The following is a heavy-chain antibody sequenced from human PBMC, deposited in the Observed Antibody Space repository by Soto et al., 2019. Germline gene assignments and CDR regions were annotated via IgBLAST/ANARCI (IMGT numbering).Heavy chain of an antibody. CDR2: INWNGGSE. Sequence: EVQLLQSGGGVVQPGRSLRLSCVGSGFSFDDYAMHWVRQVPGKGLEWVAGINWNGGSEDYSDSVRGRFVIDRDNAKSSVYLEMMSLSAEDTAVYYCPKSGQQWADYFDYWGQGTLVSVSS. CDR1: GFSFDDYA. D-gene: IGHD4-4*01. CDR3: PKSGQQWADYFDY. J-gene: IGHJ4*02. V-gene: IGHV3-9*01.